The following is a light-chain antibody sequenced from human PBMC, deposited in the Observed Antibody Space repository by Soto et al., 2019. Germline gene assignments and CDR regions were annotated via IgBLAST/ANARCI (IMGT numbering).Light chain of an antibody. J-gene: IGKJ5*01. Sequence: EIVLTQSPGTLSLSPGERATLSCRASQSISSTFLAWYQQKPGQAPRLLISRTSSRATGIPDRFSGSGSGTDFTLTIHRLEPEDFAVYYCQQRHMWPITFGQGTRLEIK. CDR1: QSISSTF. CDR3: QQRHMWPIT. CDR2: RTS. V-gene: IGKV3-20*01.